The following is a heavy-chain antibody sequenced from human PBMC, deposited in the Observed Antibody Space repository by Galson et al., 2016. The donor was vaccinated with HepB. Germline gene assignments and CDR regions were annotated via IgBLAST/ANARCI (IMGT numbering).Heavy chain of an antibody. CDR1: GGSISATPYY. J-gene: IGHJ5*02. CDR3: ARHHISDWNLNWLDP. V-gene: IGHV4-39*01. Sequence: SETLSLTCTVSGGSISATPYYWGWIRQPPGKGLEWIGSIYFGGSTYYNPSLIGRVTISLDTSKNHFSVRLRSVTASDTAVYYCARHHISDWNLNWLDPWGQGTLVTVSS. D-gene: IGHD1-7*01. CDR2: IYFGGST.